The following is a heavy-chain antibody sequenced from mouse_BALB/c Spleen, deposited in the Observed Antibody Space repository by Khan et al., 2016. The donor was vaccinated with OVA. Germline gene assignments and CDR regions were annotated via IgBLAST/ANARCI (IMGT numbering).Heavy chain of an antibody. CDR3: ARGLNYYGSWFAY. J-gene: IGHJ3*01. Sequence: QIQLVQSGPELKKPGETVKISCKASGYTFTNFGMNWVKQAPGKALKWMGWINTSTGEPTYADDFKGRFAFSLETSASTAYLQLNNLTNEDMATYYCARGLNYYGSWFAYWGQGTLVTVSA. CDR1: GYTFTNFG. D-gene: IGHD1-1*01. V-gene: IGHV9-1*02. CDR2: INTSTGEP.